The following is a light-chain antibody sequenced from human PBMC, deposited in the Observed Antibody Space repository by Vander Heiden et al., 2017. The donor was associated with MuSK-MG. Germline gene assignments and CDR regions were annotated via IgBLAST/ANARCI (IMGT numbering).Light chain of an antibody. CDR2: LGS. V-gene: IGKV2-28*01. Sequence: IVMTQSPLSLPVTPGEPASISCRSSQSLLHSNGYNYLDWYLQKPGQSPQLLIYLGSNRASGVPDRCSGSGSGTDFTLKISRVEAEDVGVYYCRQALQTPHAFGPGTKVEIK. CDR1: QSLLHSNGYNY. CDR3: RQALQTPHA. J-gene: IGKJ3*01.